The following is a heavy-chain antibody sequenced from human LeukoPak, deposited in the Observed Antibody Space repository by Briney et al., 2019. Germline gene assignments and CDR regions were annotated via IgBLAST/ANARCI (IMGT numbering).Heavy chain of an antibody. Sequence: PGGSLRLSCAASGFTFSSYEMNWVRQAPGKGLEWVSYISSSGSTIYYADSVKGRFTISRDNAKNSLYLQMNSLRAEDTAVYYCARDLWVTAVYYFDYWGQGTLVTVSS. V-gene: IGHV3-48*03. CDR1: GFTFSSYE. CDR2: ISSSGSTI. J-gene: IGHJ4*02. CDR3: ARDLWVTAVYYFDY. D-gene: IGHD2-21*02.